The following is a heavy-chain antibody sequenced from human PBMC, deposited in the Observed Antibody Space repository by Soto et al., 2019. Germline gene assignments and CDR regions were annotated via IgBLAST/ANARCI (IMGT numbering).Heavy chain of an antibody. D-gene: IGHD5-18*01. Sequence: GGSLRLSCASSGFTFSSYAMIWVRQAPGKGLEWVSAISGSGGSTYYADSVKGRFTISRDNSKNTLYLQMNSLRAEDTAVYYCAKDNTVNSFSHWGQGTLVTVSS. V-gene: IGHV3-23*01. CDR1: GFTFSSYA. CDR2: ISGSGGST. CDR3: AKDNTVNSFSH. J-gene: IGHJ1*01.